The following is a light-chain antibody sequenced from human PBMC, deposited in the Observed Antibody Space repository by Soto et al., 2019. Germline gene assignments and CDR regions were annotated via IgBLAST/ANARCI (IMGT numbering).Light chain of an antibody. CDR1: SGDVGGYNY. Sequence: QSVLTQPPSASGSPGQSVTISCTGTSGDVGGYNYVSWYQQHPGKAPKLMIYDVNKRPSGVPDRFSGSKSGAERYLTISSLQSEDEADYYCQTWGSGIVVFGGGTQLTV. V-gene: IGLV2-8*01. CDR2: DVN. CDR3: QTWGSGIVV. J-gene: IGLJ2*01.